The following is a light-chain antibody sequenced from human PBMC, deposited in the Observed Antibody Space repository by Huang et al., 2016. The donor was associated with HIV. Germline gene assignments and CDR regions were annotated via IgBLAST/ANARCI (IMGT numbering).Light chain of an antibody. J-gene: IGKJ1*01. Sequence: DIQMTQSPSSLSASVGDRVTITCRASQNINSYLNLYQKKPGKAPKVLIYGASILQSGVPARFSGSGSGTDFTLTISSLQPDDFATYYCQQSDNIPPTFGQGTRV. CDR3: QQSDNIPPT. V-gene: IGKV1-39*01. CDR1: QNINSY. CDR2: GAS.